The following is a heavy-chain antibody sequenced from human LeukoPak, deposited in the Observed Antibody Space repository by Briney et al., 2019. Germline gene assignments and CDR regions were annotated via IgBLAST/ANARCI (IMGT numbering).Heavy chain of an antibody. D-gene: IGHD5-18*01. J-gene: IGHJ4*02. CDR3: AKGANTAMVGYFDC. Sequence: GGSLRLSCAASGFTFSSYAMSWVRQAPGKGLEWVSAVSGSGGSTYHADSVKGRFTISRDNSKNTVYLQMNSLRAEDTAVYYCAKGANTAMVGYFDCWGQGTLVTVSS. CDR2: VSGSGGST. V-gene: IGHV3-23*01. CDR1: GFTFSSYA.